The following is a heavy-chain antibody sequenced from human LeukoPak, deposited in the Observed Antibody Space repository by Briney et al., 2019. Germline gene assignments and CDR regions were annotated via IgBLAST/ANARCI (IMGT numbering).Heavy chain of an antibody. J-gene: IGHJ4*02. CDR3: ARAPPYGSSWYVY. CDR2: INHSGST. D-gene: IGHD6-13*01. V-gene: IGHV4-34*01. CDR1: GGSFSGYY. Sequence: PSETLSLTCAVYGGSFSGYYWSWIRQPPGKGLEWIGEINHSGSTNYNPSLKSRVTISVDTSKNQFSLKLSSVTAADTAVYYCARAPPYGSSWYVYWGQGTLVTVSS.